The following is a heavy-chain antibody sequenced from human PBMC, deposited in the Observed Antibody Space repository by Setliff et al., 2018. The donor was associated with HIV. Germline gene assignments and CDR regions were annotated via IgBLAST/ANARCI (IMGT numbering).Heavy chain of an antibody. CDR1: GFIFADHA. CDR2: LTYNSDRI. J-gene: IGHJ3*02. CDR3: ARSFWGFVRNAASDI. Sequence: GGSLRLSCAASGFIFADHAMHWVRQAPGKGLEWVSGLTYNSDRIVYADSVKGRFTISRDNAKNSLYLQMNSLRAEDTAVYHCARSFWGFVRNAASDIWGQGTMVTVSS. V-gene: IGHV3-9*01. D-gene: IGHD3-16*01.